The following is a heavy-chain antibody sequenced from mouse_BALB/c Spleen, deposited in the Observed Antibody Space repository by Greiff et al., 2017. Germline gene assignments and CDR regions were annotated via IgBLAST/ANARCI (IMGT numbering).Heavy chain of an antibody. CDR2: ISSGGSYT. CDR1: GFTFSSYG. CDR3: ARHGGDEGAWFAY. V-gene: IGHV5-6*01. Sequence: EVKLVESGGDLVKPGGSLKLSCAASGFTFSSYGMSWVRQTPDKRLEWVATISSGGSYTYYPDSVKGRFTISRDIAKNTLYLQMSSLKSEDTAMYYCARHGGDEGAWFAYWGQGTLVTVSA. J-gene: IGHJ3*01.